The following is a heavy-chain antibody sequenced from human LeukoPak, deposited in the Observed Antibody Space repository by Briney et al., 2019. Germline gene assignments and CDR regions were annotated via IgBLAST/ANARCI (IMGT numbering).Heavy chain of an antibody. CDR1: GYTFTSYY. CDR2: INPSGGST. Sequence: ASVKVSCKASGYTFTSYYMHWVRQAPGQGLEWMGIINPSGGSTSYAQKFQGRVTMTRDASTSTVYMELSSLRSEDTAVYYCARSIVVVAAGDAFGIWGQGTMVTVSS. CDR3: ARSIVVVAAGDAFGI. D-gene: IGHD2-15*01. V-gene: IGHV1-46*01. J-gene: IGHJ3*02.